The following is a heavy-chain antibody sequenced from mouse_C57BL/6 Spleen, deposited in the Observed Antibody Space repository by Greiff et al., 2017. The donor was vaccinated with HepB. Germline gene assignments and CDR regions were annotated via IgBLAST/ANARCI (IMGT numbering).Heavy chain of an antibody. Sequence: QVQLKESGAELARPGASVKMSCKASGYTFTSYTMHWVKQRPGQGLEWIGYINPSSGYTKYNQKFKDKATLTADKSSSTAYMQLSSLTSEDSAVYYCANDAWFAYWGQGTLVTVSA. V-gene: IGHV1-4*01. CDR2: INPSSGYT. D-gene: IGHD2-12*01. CDR1: GYTFTSYT. J-gene: IGHJ3*01. CDR3: ANDAWFAY.